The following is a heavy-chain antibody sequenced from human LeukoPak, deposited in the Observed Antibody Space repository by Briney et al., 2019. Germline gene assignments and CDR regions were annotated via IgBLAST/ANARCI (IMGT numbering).Heavy chain of an antibody. CDR2: ISAYNGNT. D-gene: IGHD6-13*01. CDR3: ARVVGQLVRYYFDY. CDR1: GYTFTSYG. Sequence: ASVKVSCKASGYTFTSYGISWVRQAPGQGLEWMGWISAYNGNTNYAQKLQGRVTMTTDTSTSTAYMELRSLRSGDTAVYYCARVVGQLVRYYFDYWGQGTLVTVSS. J-gene: IGHJ4*02. V-gene: IGHV1-18*01.